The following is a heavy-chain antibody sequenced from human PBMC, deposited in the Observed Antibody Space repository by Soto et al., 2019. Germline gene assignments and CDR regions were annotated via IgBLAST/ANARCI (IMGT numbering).Heavy chain of an antibody. CDR2: ISPYNGNK. Sequence: ASVKVSCKTSGYTFNIYGISWVRQAPGQGFEWMGWISPYNGNKRYAQNLQDRVTMTTDTSTSTAYMELRSLRSDDTALCYCARELSALGTIDYWGQGTLVTVSS. D-gene: IGHD1-7*01. CDR1: GYTFNIYG. CDR3: ARELSALGTIDY. J-gene: IGHJ4*02. V-gene: IGHV1-18*01.